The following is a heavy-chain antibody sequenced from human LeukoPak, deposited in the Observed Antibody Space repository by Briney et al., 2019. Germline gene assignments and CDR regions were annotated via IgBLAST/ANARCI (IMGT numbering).Heavy chain of an antibody. V-gene: IGHV4-39*01. CDR1: GGSISSSSYY. CDR3: ARRDCSSTSCLLGTDAFDI. J-gene: IGHJ3*02. Sequence: SETLSLTCTVSGGSISSSSYYWGWIRQPPGKGLEWIGSIYYSGSTYYNPSLKSRVTISVDTSKNQFSLKLSSVTAADTAVYYCARRDCSSTSCLLGTDAFDIWGQGTMVTVSS. D-gene: IGHD2-2*01. CDR2: IYYSGST.